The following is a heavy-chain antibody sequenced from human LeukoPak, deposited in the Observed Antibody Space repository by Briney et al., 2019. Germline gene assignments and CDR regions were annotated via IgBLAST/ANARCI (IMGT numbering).Heavy chain of an antibody. V-gene: IGHV4-38-2*02. Sequence: SETLSLTCTVSGGSISSYYWGWIRQPPGKGLEWIGSIYHSGSTYYNASLKSRVTISVDTSKNQFSLKLSSVTAADTAVYYCARDPGITMVRGVLDAFDIWGQGTMVTVSS. CDR2: IYHSGST. J-gene: IGHJ3*02. D-gene: IGHD3-10*01. CDR1: GGSISSYY. CDR3: ARDPGITMVRGVLDAFDI.